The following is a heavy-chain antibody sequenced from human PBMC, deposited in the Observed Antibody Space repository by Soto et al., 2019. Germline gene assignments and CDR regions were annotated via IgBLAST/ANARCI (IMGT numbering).Heavy chain of an antibody. Sequence: GGYLRLSCAASGFTVSSNYMSWVRQAPGKGLEWVSIIYSGGTTYYADSVKDRFTISRDNSKNTLYLQMNSLRAEDTAVYYCARDRTDYYYTDVWGKGTTVTVSS. V-gene: IGHV3-66*01. CDR3: ARDRTDYYYTDV. CDR1: GFTVSSNY. J-gene: IGHJ6*03. CDR2: IYSGGTT.